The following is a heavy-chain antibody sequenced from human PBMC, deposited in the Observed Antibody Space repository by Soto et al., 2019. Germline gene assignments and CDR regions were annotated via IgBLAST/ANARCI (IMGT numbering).Heavy chain of an antibody. V-gene: IGHV1-46*01. CDR3: ARVNRAYSGSYDFDY. J-gene: IGHJ4*02. CDR1: GYTFTSYY. CDR2: INPSGGST. D-gene: IGHD1-26*01. Sequence: ASVKVSCKASGYTFTSYYMHWVRQAPGQGLEWMGIINPSGGSTSYAQKFQGRVTMTRDTSTSTVYMELSSLRSEDTAVYYCARVNRAYSGSYDFDYWGQGTLVTVSS.